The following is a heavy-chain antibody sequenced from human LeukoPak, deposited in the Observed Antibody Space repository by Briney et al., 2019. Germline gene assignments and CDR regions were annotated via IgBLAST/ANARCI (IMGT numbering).Heavy chain of an antibody. CDR2: MNPNSGNT. CDR1: GYTFTSYD. D-gene: IGHD4-17*01. V-gene: IGHV1-8*01. CDR3: ARVINKRLGYGDSPSNYYMDV. Sequence: ASVKVSCKASGYTFTSYDINWVRQATGQGLEWTGWMNPNSGNTGYAQEFQGRVTMTRNTSISTAYMELSSLRSEDTAVYYCARVINKRLGYGDSPSNYYMDVWGKGTTVTVSS. J-gene: IGHJ6*03.